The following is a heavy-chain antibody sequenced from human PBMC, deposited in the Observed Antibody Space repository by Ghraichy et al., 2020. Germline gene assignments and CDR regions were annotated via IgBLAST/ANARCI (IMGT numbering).Heavy chain of an antibody. CDR2: IWYDGSNK. V-gene: IGHV3-33*01. D-gene: IGHD2-2*01. CDR1: GFTFSSYG. CDR3: ARRYCSSTSCYHDKMGYYYMDV. Sequence: GGSLRLSCAASGFTFSSYGMHWVRQAPGKGLEWVAVIWYDGSNKYYADSVKGRFTISRDNSKNTLYLQMNSLRAEDTAVYYCARRYCSSTSCYHDKMGYYYMDVWGKGTTVTVSS. J-gene: IGHJ6*03.